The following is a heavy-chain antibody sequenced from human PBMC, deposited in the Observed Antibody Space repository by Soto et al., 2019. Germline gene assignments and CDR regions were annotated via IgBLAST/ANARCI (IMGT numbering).Heavy chain of an antibody. D-gene: IGHD3-22*01. V-gene: IGHV3-9*01. CDR2: ISWNGGAI. CDR1: GFTFDDYV. CDR3: AKGDSSGPMDV. Sequence: DVQLVESGGGLVQPGRSLRLSCAASGFTFDDYVMHWVRQAPGKGLEWVSVISWNGGAIGYADSVKGRFTISRDNAKNSLYLQMNSLRAEDTALYYCAKGDSSGPMDVWGQGTTVTVSS. J-gene: IGHJ6*02.